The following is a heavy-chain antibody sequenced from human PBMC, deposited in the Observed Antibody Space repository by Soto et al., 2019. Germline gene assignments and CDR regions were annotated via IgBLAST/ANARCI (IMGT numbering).Heavy chain of an antibody. CDR2: IIPILGIA. CDR3: ARAVAVAADFDY. Sequence: VASVKVSCKASGGTFTSYTICWVRQAPGQGLERMGRIIPILGIANYAQKFQGRVTITADKSTSTAYMELSSLRSEDTAVYYCARAVAVAADFDYRGQGTLVTVSS. CDR1: GGTFTSYT. J-gene: IGHJ4*02. D-gene: IGHD6-19*01. V-gene: IGHV1-69*02.